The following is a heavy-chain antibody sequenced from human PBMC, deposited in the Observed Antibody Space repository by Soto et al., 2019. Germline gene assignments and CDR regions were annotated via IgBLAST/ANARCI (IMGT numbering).Heavy chain of an antibody. CDR2: ISSSSSYI. J-gene: IGHJ6*02. D-gene: IGHD3-3*01. V-gene: IGHV3-21*01. Sequence: GGSLRLSCAASGFTFSSYSMNWVRQAPGKGLEWVSSISSSSSYIYYADSVKGRFTISRDNAKNSLYLQMNSLRAEDTAVYYCAGDMEYYDFWSGYPSYGMDVWGQGTTATVSS. CDR3: AGDMEYYDFWSGYPSYGMDV. CDR1: GFTFSSYS.